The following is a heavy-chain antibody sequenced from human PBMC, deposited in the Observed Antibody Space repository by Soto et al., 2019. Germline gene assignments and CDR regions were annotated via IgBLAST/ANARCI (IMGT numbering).Heavy chain of an antibody. V-gene: IGHV1-18*01. CDR3: ARGGLRYFDWLLGGIWFDP. D-gene: IGHD3-9*01. J-gene: IGHJ5*02. CDR2: ISAYNGNT. Sequence: ASAKVSCKASGYTFTSYGISWVRQAPGQGLEWMGWISAYNGNTNYAQKLQGRVTMTTDTSTSTAYMELMSLRSDDTAVYYCARGGLRYFDWLLGGIWFDPWGQGTLVTVSS. CDR1: GYTFTSYG.